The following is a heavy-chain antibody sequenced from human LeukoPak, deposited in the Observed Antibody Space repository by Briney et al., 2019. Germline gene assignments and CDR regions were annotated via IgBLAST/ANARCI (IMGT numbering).Heavy chain of an antibody. CDR2: MNPNSGRT. Sequence: ASVKVSCKASGYTLTSYDINWVRQATGQGLEWMGWMNPNSGRTGYAQNFQGRITITRNTSISTAYLELSSLRSDDTAVYYCARDFIRGSSWYENAFDIWGQGTMVTVSS. D-gene: IGHD6-13*01. V-gene: IGHV1-8*01. CDR3: ARDFIRGSSWYENAFDI. CDR1: GYTLTSYD. J-gene: IGHJ3*02.